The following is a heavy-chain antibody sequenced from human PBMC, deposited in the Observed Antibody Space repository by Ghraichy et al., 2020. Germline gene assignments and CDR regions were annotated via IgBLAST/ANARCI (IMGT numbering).Heavy chain of an antibody. D-gene: IGHD3-3*01. CDR1: GFNFGDFA. CDR2: IARSGSA. Sequence: GSLRLSCAMSGFNFGDFAVGWVRQAPGKGLEWVSSIARSGSADYTDSVKGRFTISRDNSKNILYLHMSSLRAEDTATYYCARDSGWNPSSDFFESWGQGTLVTVSS. J-gene: IGHJ4*02. CDR3: ARDSGWNPSSDFFES. V-gene: IGHV3-23*01.